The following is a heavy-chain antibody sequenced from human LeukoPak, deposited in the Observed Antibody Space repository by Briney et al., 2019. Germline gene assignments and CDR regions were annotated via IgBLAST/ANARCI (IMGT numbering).Heavy chain of an antibody. V-gene: IGHV4-59*01. J-gene: IGHJ6*03. CDR3: ARARNYDFWSQNYYYYMDV. CDR1: GGSISNYY. CDR2: IYCSGST. D-gene: IGHD3-3*01. Sequence: SETLSLTCTVSGGSISNYYWSWIRQPPGKGLEWIGYIYCSGSTNYNPSLKSRVTISVDTSKNQFSLKLSSVTAADTAVYYCARARNYDFWSQNYYYYMDVWGKGTTVTVSS.